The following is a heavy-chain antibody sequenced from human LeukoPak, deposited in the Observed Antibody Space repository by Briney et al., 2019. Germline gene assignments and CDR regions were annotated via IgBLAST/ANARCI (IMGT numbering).Heavy chain of an antibody. V-gene: IGHV1-69*04. D-gene: IGHD1-7*01. CDR2: IITIFGIA. Sequence: SVKVSCKASGGTFSSYAISWVRQAPGQGLEWMGRIITIFGIANYAQKFQGRVTITADKSTSTAYMELSSLRSEDTAVYYCARDPPIRGITGTPNVYHGMDVWGQGTTVTVSS. CDR1: GGTFSSYA. J-gene: IGHJ6*02. CDR3: ARDPPIRGITGTPNVYHGMDV.